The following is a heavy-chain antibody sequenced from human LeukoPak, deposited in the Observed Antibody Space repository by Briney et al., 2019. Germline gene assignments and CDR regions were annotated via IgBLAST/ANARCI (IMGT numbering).Heavy chain of an antibody. V-gene: IGHV3-48*01. CDR2: ISSNSETI. CDR3: ARDLNWNQADY. CDR1: GFTFSSYT. Sequence: GGSLRLSCAASGFTFSSYTMNWVRQAPGKGLEWVSDISSNSETIYYADSVKGRFTISRDNSKNTLYLQMSSLRVEDTAVYYCARDLNWNQADYWGQGTLVTVSS. D-gene: IGHD1-14*01. J-gene: IGHJ4*02.